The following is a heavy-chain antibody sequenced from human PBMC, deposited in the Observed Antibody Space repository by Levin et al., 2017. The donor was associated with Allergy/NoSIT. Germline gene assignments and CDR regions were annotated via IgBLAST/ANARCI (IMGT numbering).Heavy chain of an antibody. CDR2: ISHSGST. CDR3: ASSSGWYRLDS. V-gene: IGHV4-4*02. J-gene: IGHJ4*01. D-gene: IGHD6-19*01. Sequence: SCAVSGASISNYYWWSWVRQPPGTGLEWIGEISHSGSTKYNPSLMSRVTISIDKSKNQFSLTLNSVTAADTAVYYCASSSGWYRLDSWGQGTLVTVSS. CDR1: GASISNYYW.